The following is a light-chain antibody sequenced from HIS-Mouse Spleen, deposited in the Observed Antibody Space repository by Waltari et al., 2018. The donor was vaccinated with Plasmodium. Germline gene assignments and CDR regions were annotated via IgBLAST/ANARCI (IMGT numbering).Light chain of an antibody. CDR3: YSYAGSSTFVV. J-gene: IGLJ2*01. CDR2: EVS. V-gene: IGLV2-8*01. CDR1: SSHVGGSNY. Sequence: QSALTQPPSASGSPGQSVTISCTGTSSHVGGSNYVSWYQHPPGKAPKLMIYEVSKRPSGVPDRFSGSKSGNTASLTVSGLQAEDEADYYCYSYAGSSTFVVFGGGTKLTVL.